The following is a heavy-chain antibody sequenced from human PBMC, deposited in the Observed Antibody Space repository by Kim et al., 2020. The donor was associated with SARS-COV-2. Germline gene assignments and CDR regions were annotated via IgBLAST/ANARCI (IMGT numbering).Heavy chain of an antibody. CDR2: INPNSGGT. CDR3: ARTGVVVAATTGVGYGMDV. Sequence: ASVKVSCKASGYTFTGYYMHWVRQAPGQGLEWMGWINPNSGGTNYAQKFQGWVTMTRDTSISPAYMELSRLRSDDTAVYYCARTGVVVAATTGVGYGMDVWGQGTTVTVSS. J-gene: IGHJ6*02. D-gene: IGHD2-15*01. CDR1: GYTFTGYY. V-gene: IGHV1-2*04.